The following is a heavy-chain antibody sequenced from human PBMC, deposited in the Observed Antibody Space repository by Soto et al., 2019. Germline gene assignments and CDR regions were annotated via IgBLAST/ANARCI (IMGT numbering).Heavy chain of an antibody. D-gene: IGHD2-15*01. Sequence: GGSLRLSFAASGFTFSSYAMSWVRQAPGKGLEWVSSISGSGGSTYYAYSVKVRFTISIDNSKNTLYLQMNSLRAEDTAVYYCANPPFDLRWSGMHXWGQGTSVTVS. J-gene: IGHJ6*02. CDR1: GFTFSSYA. V-gene: IGHV3-23*01. CDR3: ANPPFDLRWSGMHX. CDR2: ISGSGGST.